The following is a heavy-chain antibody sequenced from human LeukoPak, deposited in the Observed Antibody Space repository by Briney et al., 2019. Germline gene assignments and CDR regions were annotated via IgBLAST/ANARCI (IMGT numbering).Heavy chain of an antibody. V-gene: IGHV1-69*05. D-gene: IGHD3-3*01. Sequence: SVKVSCKSSGGTFSSYAISCVRAARGQGLECMGGIIPIFGTANYAQKFQGRVTITTDESTSTAYMELSSLRSEDTAVYYCPSSKLFLEWSSPYYYYYMDVWGKGTTVTVSS. CDR1: GGTFSSYA. J-gene: IGHJ6*03. CDR2: IIPIFGTA. CDR3: PSSKLFLEWSSPYYYYYMDV.